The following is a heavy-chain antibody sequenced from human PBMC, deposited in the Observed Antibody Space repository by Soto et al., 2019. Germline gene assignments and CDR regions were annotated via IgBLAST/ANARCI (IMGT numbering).Heavy chain of an antibody. CDR3: ARDRHGYNSYDYSSGMDV. V-gene: IGHV1-69*01. CDR2: IIPIFGTA. D-gene: IGHD5-12*01. Sequence: QVQLVQSGAEVKKPGSSVKVSCKASGGTFSSYAISWVRQAPGQGLEWMGGIIPIFGTANYAQKFQGRVTITADESTSTAYMELSSLRSEDTAVYYCARDRHGYNSYDYSSGMDVWGQGTTVTVSS. J-gene: IGHJ6*02. CDR1: GGTFSSYA.